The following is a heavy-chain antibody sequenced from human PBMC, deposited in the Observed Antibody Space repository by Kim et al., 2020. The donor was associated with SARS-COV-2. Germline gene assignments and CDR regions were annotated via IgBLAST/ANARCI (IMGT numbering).Heavy chain of an antibody. J-gene: IGHJ4*02. V-gene: IGHV3-7*03. CDR1: GFDFSSNW. Sequence: GGSLRLSCAASGFDFSSNWMIWVRQAPGKGLEWVANIKRGGSEKNYVDSVKGRFTISRDDVKNSLYLQMNSLRPDDTAIYYCVRGPTYGLRADHFDYWGQGTLVTVSS. D-gene: IGHD3-10*01. CDR2: IKRGGSEK. CDR3: VRGPTYGLRADHFDY.